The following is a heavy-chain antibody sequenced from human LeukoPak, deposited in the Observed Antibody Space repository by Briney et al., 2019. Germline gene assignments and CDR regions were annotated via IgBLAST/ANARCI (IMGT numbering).Heavy chain of an antibody. CDR1: GFTFSDYY. Sequence: GGSLRLSCAPSGFTFSDYYMSWIRQAPGKGLEWVSYISSSGSTIYYADSVKGRFTISRDNAKNSLYLQMNSLRAEDTAVYYCAREYYYDSSGYSYWGQGTLVTVSS. J-gene: IGHJ4*02. CDR3: AREYYYDSSGYSY. V-gene: IGHV3-11*04. D-gene: IGHD3-22*01. CDR2: ISSSGSTI.